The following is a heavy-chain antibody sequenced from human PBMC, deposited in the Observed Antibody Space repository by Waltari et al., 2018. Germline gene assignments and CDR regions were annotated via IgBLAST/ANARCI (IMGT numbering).Heavy chain of an antibody. J-gene: IGHJ3*02. CDR1: GGSISSYY. CDR2: IYYSGST. Sequence: QVQLQESGPGLVKPSGTLSLTCTVSGGSISSYYWSWIRQPPGKGLEWIGDIYYSGSTNYNPSLQSRATTSVDTSKNQFSPKLSAVPAADTAVYYCARVNDFSCSYYISAFDIWGQGTIVTVSS. V-gene: IGHV4-59*01. CDR3: ARVNDFSCSYYISAFDI. D-gene: IGHD3-3*01.